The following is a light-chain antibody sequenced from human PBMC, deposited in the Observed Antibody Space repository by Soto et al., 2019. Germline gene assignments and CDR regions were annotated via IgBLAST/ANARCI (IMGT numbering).Light chain of an antibody. CDR1: SSDVGGYNY. CDR3: SSYTSSSTLYV. V-gene: IGLV2-14*01. CDR2: DVS. J-gene: IGLJ1*01. Sequence: QSVLTQPASVSGAPGQSITLSCTGSSSDVGGYNYVSWYQQHPGKAPKLMIYDVSNRPSGVSNRFSGSKSGNTASLTITRLQAEDEADYYCSSYTSSSTLYVFGTGTKLTVL.